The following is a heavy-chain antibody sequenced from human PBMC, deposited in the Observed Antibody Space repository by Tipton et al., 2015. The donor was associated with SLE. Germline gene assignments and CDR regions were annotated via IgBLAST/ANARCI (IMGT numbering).Heavy chain of an antibody. D-gene: IGHD3-22*01. CDR3: ARTHYYDSGGPVAEYFQL. CDR1: GGSLRSGYYY. CDR2: VYASGNI. J-gene: IGHJ1*01. V-gene: IGHV4-61*02. Sequence: TLSLTCSVSGGSLRSGYYYWSWIRQPAGKGLEYIGRVYASGNINYNPSLKSRVTISIDTSKNQFSLSLSSVTAADTAVYYCARTHYYDSGGPVAEYFQLWGQGTLVTVSS.